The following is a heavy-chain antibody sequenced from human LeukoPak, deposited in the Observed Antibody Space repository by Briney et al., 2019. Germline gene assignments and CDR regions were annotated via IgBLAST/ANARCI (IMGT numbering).Heavy chain of an antibody. CDR1: GFTFSSYS. CDR2: ISSSSSYI. Sequence: GGSLRLSCAASGFTFSSYSMNWVRQAPGKGLEWVSSISSSSSYIYYADSVKGRFTISRDNAKNSLYLQMNSLRAEDTAVYYCAREASGSLLSTDYMDVWDKGTTVTVSS. J-gene: IGHJ6*03. CDR3: AREASGSLLSTDYMDV. D-gene: IGHD1-26*01. V-gene: IGHV3-21*01.